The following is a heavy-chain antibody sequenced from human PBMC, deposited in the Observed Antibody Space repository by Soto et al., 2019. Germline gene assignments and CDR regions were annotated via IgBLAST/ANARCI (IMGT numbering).Heavy chain of an antibody. Sequence: EASVKVSCKASGYTFTGYYMHWVRQAPGQGLEWMGWINPNSGGTNYAQKFQGRVTMTRDTSISTAYMELSRLRSDDTAVYYCARGTLYSSILPFDYWGQGTLVTVSS. J-gene: IGHJ4*02. CDR3: ARGTLYSSILPFDY. CDR2: INPNSGGT. CDR1: GYTFTGYY. D-gene: IGHD6-13*01. V-gene: IGHV1-2*02.